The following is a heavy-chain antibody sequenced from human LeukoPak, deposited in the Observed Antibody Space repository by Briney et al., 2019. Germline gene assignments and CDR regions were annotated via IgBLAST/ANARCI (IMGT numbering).Heavy chain of an antibody. CDR2: ISSTGSTI. CDR3: AREADCSRGTCYRGAFDI. V-gene: IGHV3-48*01. Sequence: PGGSLRLSCAASGFTFNIYTMNWVRQAPGKGLEWVSSISSTGSTIYYADSVKGRFTISRDNSKNTLFLQMNSLRAEDTAVYYCAREADCSRGTCYRGAFDIWGQGTMVTVSS. CDR1: GFTFNIYT. D-gene: IGHD2-15*01. J-gene: IGHJ3*02.